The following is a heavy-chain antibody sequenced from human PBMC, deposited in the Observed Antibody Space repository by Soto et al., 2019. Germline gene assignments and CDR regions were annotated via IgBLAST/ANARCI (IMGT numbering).Heavy chain of an antibody. J-gene: IGHJ6*02. CDR1: GGTFSSYA. D-gene: IGHD3-10*01. CDR2: IIPIFGTA. CDR3: ARAMVRGSYYYGMDV. V-gene: IGHV1-69*01. Sequence: QVQLVQSGAEVKKPGASVMVSCKASGGTFSSYAISWVRQAPGQGLEWMGGIIPIFGTANYAQKFQGRVTITAVESTSTAYLALSSLRSEDTAVDYCARAMVRGSYYYGMDVWGQGPALSVSS.